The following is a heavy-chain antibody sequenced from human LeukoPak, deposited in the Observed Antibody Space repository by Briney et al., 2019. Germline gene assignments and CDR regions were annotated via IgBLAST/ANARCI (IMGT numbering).Heavy chain of an antibody. D-gene: IGHD2-2*01. CDR1: GASFSSYY. J-gene: IGHJ4*02. V-gene: IGHV4-59*01. CDR2: IFYNGNT. CDR3: ARAPRDRGYCGATSCFDVDY. Sequence: SETLSLTCTVSGASFSSYYWSWLRQPPGKGLEWIAYIFYNGNTKYNPSLKSRVTISVDTSKTQFSLKVTSVTAADTAVYYCARAPRDRGYCGATSCFDVDYWGQGTLVTVSS.